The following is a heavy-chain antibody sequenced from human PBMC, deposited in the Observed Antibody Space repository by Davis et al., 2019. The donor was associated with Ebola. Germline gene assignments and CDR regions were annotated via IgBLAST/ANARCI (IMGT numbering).Heavy chain of an antibody. CDR1: GFTFSSYT. J-gene: IGHJ4*02. CDR3: ARGVPAATRHVDY. CDR2: ISLSSSYI. Sequence: PGGSLRLSCAASGFTFSSYTMNWVRQAPGKGLEWVSSISLSSSYIYYADSVKGRFTISRDNAKNSLYLQMDSLRAEDTAVYYCARGVPAATRHVDYWGQGTLVTVSS. V-gene: IGHV3-21*01. D-gene: IGHD2-2*01.